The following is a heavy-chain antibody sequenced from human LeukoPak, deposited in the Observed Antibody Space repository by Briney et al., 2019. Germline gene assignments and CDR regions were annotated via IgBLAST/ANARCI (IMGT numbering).Heavy chain of an antibody. CDR2: INPNSGGT. D-gene: IGHD6-13*01. Sequence: ASVKVSCKASGYTLSVYYMHWVRQAPGQGLEWMGWINPNSGGTNYAQKFQGRVTMTRDTSISTAYMELSRLRSDDTAVYYCARDCSNSSSWFDYWGQGTLVTVSS. CDR1: GYTLSVYY. CDR3: ARDCSNSSSWFDY. J-gene: IGHJ4*02. V-gene: IGHV1-2*02.